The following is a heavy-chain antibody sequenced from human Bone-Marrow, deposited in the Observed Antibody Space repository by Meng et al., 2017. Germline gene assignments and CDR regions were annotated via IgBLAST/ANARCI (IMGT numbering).Heavy chain of an antibody. CDR3: ARALTYGSGSYNSRIFDY. Sequence: WGPGRGELCGRLTPPGAVAGRAIRSRNWWSWVRQSPGKGLEWIGEIYHSGSTNYNPSLKSRVTISVDKSKNQFSLKLSSVTAADTAVYYCARALTYGSGSYNSRIFDYWGQGTLVTVS. J-gene: IGHJ4*02. CDR1: GRAIRSRNW. D-gene: IGHD3-10*01. CDR2: IYHSGST. V-gene: IGHV4-4*02.